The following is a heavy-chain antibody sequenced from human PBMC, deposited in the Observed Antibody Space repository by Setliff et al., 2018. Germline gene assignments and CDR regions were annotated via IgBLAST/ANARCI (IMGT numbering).Heavy chain of an antibody. CDR3: ARDDGRAAVAEWFFDS. D-gene: IGHD3-3*01. Sequence: SVKVSCKASGDTFSSYGISWVRQAPGQGLEWMGGTIPMFGSTNYAQKFQGRVTITADESTNTAYMELSSLRYEDTAVYYCARDDGRAAVAEWFFDSWGQGSLVTVSS. V-gene: IGHV1-69*13. J-gene: IGHJ4*02. CDR1: GDTFSSYG. CDR2: TIPMFGST.